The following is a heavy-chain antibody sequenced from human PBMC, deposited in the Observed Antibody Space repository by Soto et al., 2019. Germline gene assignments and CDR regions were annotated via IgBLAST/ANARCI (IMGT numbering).Heavy chain of an antibody. Sequence: PGESLKISCQGSGYSFANYWIAWVRQMPGKGLEWVGVIYPGDSDTRYSPSFRGQVTISADKSISHVYLQWSSLKASDTAMYYCARNRLRQYSYGMDVWGQGTTVTVSS. V-gene: IGHV5-51*01. J-gene: IGHJ6*02. CDR1: GYSFANYW. CDR2: IYPGDSDT. D-gene: IGHD5-12*01. CDR3: ARNRLRQYSYGMDV.